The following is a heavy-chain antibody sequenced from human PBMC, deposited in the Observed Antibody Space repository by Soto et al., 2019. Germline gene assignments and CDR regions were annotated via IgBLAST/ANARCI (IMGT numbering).Heavy chain of an antibody. CDR1: GFTFSSYA. V-gene: IGHV3-23*01. D-gene: IGHD6-13*01. J-gene: IGHJ4*02. CDR3: AKGHTGYSSSWYFDY. CDR2: ISGSGGST. Sequence: GGSLRLSCAASGFTFSSYAMSWVGQAPGKGLEWVSAISGSGGSTYYADSVKGRFTISRDNSKNTLYLQMNSLRAEDTAVYYCAKGHTGYSSSWYFDYWGQGTLVTVSS.